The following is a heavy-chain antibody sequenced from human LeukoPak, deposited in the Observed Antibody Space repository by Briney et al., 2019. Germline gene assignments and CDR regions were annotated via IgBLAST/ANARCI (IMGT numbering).Heavy chain of an antibody. J-gene: IGHJ4*02. V-gene: IGHV3-74*03. CDR1: GFTFSNYW. CDR3: ARDKKSGESSEIDY. Sequence: GGSLRLSCAASGFTFSNYWVHWVRQAPGKGLVWVSRINRDGSNTKYADSVKGRFTVSRDNAKNTLNLQMNSLRAEDTAVYDCARDKKSGESSEIDYWGQGTLVTVSS. D-gene: IGHD3-10*01. CDR2: INRDGSNT.